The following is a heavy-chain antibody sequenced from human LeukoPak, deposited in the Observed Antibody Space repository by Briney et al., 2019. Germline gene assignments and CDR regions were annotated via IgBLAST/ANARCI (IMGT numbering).Heavy chain of an antibody. CDR1: GFTFSRYN. V-gene: IGHV3-23*01. J-gene: IGHJ4*02. CDR2: ISGSGSSI. D-gene: IGHD2-15*01. CDR3: AKGRSGVSRNYFDY. Sequence: GGSLRLSCAISGFTFSRYNMNWVRQAPGKGLEWVSGISGSGSSIYNADSVKGRFTISRDNSENTLYLQMNSLRAEDTAVYYCAKGRSGVSRNYFDYWGQGTLVTV.